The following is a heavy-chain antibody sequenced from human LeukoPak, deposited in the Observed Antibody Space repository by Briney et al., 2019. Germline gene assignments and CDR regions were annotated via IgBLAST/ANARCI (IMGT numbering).Heavy chain of an antibody. CDR1: GFTFSSYN. CDR2: ISNRSSTI. V-gene: IGHV3-48*02. CDR3: AREYSSRLDY. D-gene: IGHD6-13*01. Sequence: PGGSLRLSCAASGFTFSSYNMNWVRQAPGKGLEWVSYISNRSSTIYYADSVKGRFTVSRDNAKNSLYLQMNSLRDEDTAVYYCAREYSSRLDYWGQGTLVTVSS. J-gene: IGHJ4*02.